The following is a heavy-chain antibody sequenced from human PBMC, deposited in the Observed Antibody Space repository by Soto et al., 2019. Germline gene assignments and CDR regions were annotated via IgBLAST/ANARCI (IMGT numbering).Heavy chain of an antibody. Sequence: SETLSLTFAVYGGSFSGYYWSWIRQPPGKGLEWIGEINHSGSTNYNPSLKSRVTISVDTSKNQFSLKLSSVTAADTAVYYCARHGTLRGSWSEGWYFEYWGHGTMVT. J-gene: IGHJ4*01. V-gene: IGHV4-34*01. CDR3: ARHGTLRGSWSEGWYFEY. CDR1: GGSFSGYY. D-gene: IGHD6-13*01. CDR2: INHSGST.